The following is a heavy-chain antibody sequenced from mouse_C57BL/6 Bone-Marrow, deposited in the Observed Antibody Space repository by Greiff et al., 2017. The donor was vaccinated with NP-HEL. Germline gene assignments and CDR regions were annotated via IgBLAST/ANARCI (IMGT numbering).Heavy chain of an antibody. CDR2: IHPNSGST. CDR3: ARLYGNYFYYAMDY. Sequence: QVQLQQPGAELVKPGASVKLSCKASGYTFTSYWMHWVKQRPGQGLEWIGMIHPNSGSTNYNEKFKSKATLTVDKSSSTAYMQLSSLTSDDSAVYDCARLYGNYFYYAMDYWGQGTSVTVSS. J-gene: IGHJ4*01. CDR1: GYTFTSYW. D-gene: IGHD2-1*01. V-gene: IGHV1-64*01.